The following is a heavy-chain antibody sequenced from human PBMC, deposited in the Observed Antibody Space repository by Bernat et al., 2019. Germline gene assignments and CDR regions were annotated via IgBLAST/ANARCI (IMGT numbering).Heavy chain of an antibody. CDR2: IYYSGST. Sequence: QVQLQESGPGLVKPSETLSLTCTVSGGSISSYYWSWIRQPPGKGLEWIGYIYYSGSTNYNPSLKSRVTISVDTSKNQFSLTLTSVTAADSAVYYCASVFDGNSAYWYFDLWGRGTLVTVSS. J-gene: IGHJ2*01. CDR3: ASVFDGNSAYWYFDL. V-gene: IGHV4-59*01. CDR1: GGSISSYY. D-gene: IGHD4-23*01.